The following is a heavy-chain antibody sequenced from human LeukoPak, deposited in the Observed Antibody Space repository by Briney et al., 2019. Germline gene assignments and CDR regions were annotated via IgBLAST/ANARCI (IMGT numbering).Heavy chain of an antibody. CDR3: ARDSGDDAFDI. CDR1: GFTFSSYS. V-gene: IGHV3-21*01. D-gene: IGHD1-26*01. J-gene: IGHJ3*02. CDR2: ISGSSSYI. Sequence: NPGGSLRLSCAASGFTFSSYSMNWVRQAPGKGLEWVSSISGSSSYIYYADSVKGRFTISRDNAKNSLYPQMNSLRAEDTAVYYCARDSGDDAFDIWGQGTMVTVSS.